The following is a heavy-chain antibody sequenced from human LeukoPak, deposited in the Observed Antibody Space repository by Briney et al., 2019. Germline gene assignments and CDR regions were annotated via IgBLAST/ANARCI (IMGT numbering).Heavy chain of an antibody. V-gene: IGHV4-59*08. CDR2: ILNIGST. Sequence: PSETLSLTCTVSGGSISSYYWSWIRQPPGKGLEWIGYILNIGSTNYNPSLKSRVTISLDTSKNQFSLKLSSVTAADTAVYYCARHVTVASRGFDDWGQGTLVTVSS. CDR1: GGSISSYY. D-gene: IGHD5-12*01. CDR3: ARHVTVASRGFDD. J-gene: IGHJ4*02.